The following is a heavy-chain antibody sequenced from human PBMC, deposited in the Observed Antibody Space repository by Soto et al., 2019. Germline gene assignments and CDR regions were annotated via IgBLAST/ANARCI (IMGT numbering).Heavy chain of an antibody. CDR3: ARGHXSGGSCYSHYYYYGMDV. J-gene: IGHJ6*02. CDR1: GYTFTGYY. Sequence: ASVKVSCKASGYTFTGYYMHWVRQAPGQGLEWRGWINPNSGGTNYAQKFQGRVTMTRDTSISTAYMELSRLRSDDTAVYYCARGHXSGGSCYSHYYYYGMDVWGQGTTVTVSS. V-gene: IGHV1-2*02. CDR2: INPNSGGT. D-gene: IGHD2-15*01.